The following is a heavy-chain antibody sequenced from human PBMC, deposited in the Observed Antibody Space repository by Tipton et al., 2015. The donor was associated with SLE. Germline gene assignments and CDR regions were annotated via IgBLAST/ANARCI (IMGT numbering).Heavy chain of an antibody. V-gene: IGHV4-59*01. CDR2: IYYSGST. Sequence: TLSLTCTVSGGPISSYYWSWIRQPPGKGLEWIGYIYYSGSTNYNPSLKSRVTISLDPSKIQFSLRLSSVTAADTAIYYCARGGIYHDYSGNGVFWGQGTLVTASS. CDR1: GGPISSYY. J-gene: IGHJ4*02. CDR3: ARGGIYHDYSGNGVF. D-gene: IGHD3-22*01.